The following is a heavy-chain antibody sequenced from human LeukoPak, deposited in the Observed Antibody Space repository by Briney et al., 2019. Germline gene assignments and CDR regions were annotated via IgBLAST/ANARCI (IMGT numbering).Heavy chain of an antibody. CDR2: IHYSGST. V-gene: IGHV4-59*01. CDR1: GDSISSYY. J-gene: IGHJ3*02. Sequence: SETLSLTCTVSGDSISSYYWSWIRQPPGKGLEWIGYIHYSGSTNYNPSLKSRVTISVDTSKNQFSLKLSSVTAADTAVYYCASGDYYYDSSGHAFDIWGQGTMVTVSS. CDR3: ASGDYYYDSSGHAFDI. D-gene: IGHD3-22*01.